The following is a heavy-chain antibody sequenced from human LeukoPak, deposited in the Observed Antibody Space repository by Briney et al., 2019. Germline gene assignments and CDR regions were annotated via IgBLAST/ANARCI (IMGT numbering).Heavy chain of an antibody. CDR1: EFTFSNYA. V-gene: IGHV3-30-3*01. J-gene: IGHJ4*02. Sequence: GRSLRLSCAASEFTFSNYALHWVRQAPGKGLQWVAVISYDGNTVHYADSVKGRFIISRDTSKNTLYLQMNSLRAEDTAVYYCARSGGLQKFDYWGQGTLVTVSS. D-gene: IGHD4-11*01. CDR2: ISYDGNTV. CDR3: ARSGGLQKFDY.